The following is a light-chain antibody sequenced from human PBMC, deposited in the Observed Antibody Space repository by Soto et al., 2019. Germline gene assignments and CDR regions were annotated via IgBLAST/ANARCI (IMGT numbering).Light chain of an antibody. CDR3: PSYGSMMSVV. Sequence: QSVLTQPPSVSGAPGQRVTISCTGSSSNIGAGYDVHWYQQLPGTAPKLLIYGNSNRPSGVPDRFSGSKSGTSASLAITGHQADDEDDYCCPSYGSMMSVVFGGGTKVTVL. CDR2: GNS. V-gene: IGLV1-40*01. CDR1: SSNIGAGYD. J-gene: IGLJ2*01.